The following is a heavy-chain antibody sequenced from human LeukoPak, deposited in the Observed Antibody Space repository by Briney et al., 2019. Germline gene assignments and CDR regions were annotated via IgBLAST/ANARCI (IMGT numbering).Heavy chain of an antibody. J-gene: IGHJ3*02. Sequence: GGSLRLSCAASGFTFDDYAMHWVRQAPGKGXXXXXXXXXXSGSIGYADSVKGRFTISRDNAKNSLYLQMNSLRAEDTALYYCAKAGRYCSSTSCPDAFDIWGQGTMVTVSS. CDR1: GFTFDDYA. CDR3: AKAGRYCSSTSCPDAFDI. CDR2: XXXXSGSI. V-gene: IGHV3-9*01. D-gene: IGHD2-2*01.